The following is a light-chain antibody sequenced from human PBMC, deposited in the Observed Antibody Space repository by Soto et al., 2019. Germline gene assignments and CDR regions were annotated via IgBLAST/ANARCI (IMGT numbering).Light chain of an antibody. Sequence: EIVMTQSPATLSVSPGERATLSCRASQSVSSNLAWYQQKPGQAPRLLIYGASTRAAGIPARFSGSGSGTEFTLTISSLQSEDVATYYCQKFSAVPTFGGGTKVEI. J-gene: IGKJ4*01. CDR2: GAS. CDR3: QKFSAVPT. V-gene: IGKV3-15*01. CDR1: QSVSSN.